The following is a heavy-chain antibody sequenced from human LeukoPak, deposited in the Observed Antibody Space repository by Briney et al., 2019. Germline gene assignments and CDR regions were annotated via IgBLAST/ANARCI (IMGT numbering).Heavy chain of an antibody. CDR2: ISSNGGST. J-gene: IGHJ4*02. CDR1: GFTFSSYA. V-gene: IGHV3-64*02. D-gene: IGHD1-26*01. Sequence: GSLRLSCAASGFTFSSYAMHWVRQAPGKGLEYVSAISSNGGSTYYADSVKGRFTISRDNSKNTLYLQMGSLRAEDMAVYYCARGRGSYVDYWGQGTLVTVSS. CDR3: ARGRGSYVDY.